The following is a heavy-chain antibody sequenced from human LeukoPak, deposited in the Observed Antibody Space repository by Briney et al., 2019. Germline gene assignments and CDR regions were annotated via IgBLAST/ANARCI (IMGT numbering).Heavy chain of an antibody. CDR1: GFNFSSYG. D-gene: IGHD2-21*02. CDR3: AKGYCGGDCPIDY. V-gene: IGHV3-30*18. CDR2: ISYDGSNK. Sequence: PGWSLTLTCAASGFNFSSYGMEWVRQAPGEGLEWEAVISYDGSNKYYADSVKGRFTISRDNSKNTLYLQMNSLRTEDTAVYYCAKGYCGGDCPIDYWGQGTLVTVSS. J-gene: IGHJ4*02.